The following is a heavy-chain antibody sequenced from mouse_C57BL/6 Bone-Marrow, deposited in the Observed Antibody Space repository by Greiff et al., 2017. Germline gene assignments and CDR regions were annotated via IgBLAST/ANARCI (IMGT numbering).Heavy chain of an antibody. CDR1: GYAFSSYW. J-gene: IGHJ3*01. Sequence: QVQLQQSGAELVKPGASVKISCKASGYAFSSYWMNWVKQRPGKGLEWIGQIYPGDGDTNYNGKFKGKATLTADKSSSTAYMQLSSLTSEDSAVDFCARGGDYDFSAWFAYWGQGTLVTVSA. D-gene: IGHD2-4*01. CDR2: IYPGDGDT. CDR3: ARGGDYDFSAWFAY. V-gene: IGHV1-80*01.